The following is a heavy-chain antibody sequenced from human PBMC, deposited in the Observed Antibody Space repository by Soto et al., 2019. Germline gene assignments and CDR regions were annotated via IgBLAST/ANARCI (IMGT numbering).Heavy chain of an antibody. CDR3: ARGDAWTDEAFDI. V-gene: IGHV3-23*01. D-gene: IGHD5-12*01. CDR2: ISGGADST. Sequence: GGSLRLSCAASGFTFSNYAMSWVRQAPGQGLEWVSTISGGADSTYYADSVKGRFTISRDNSRNTLYLQMNSLRGEDTAVYYCARGDAWTDEAFDIWGQGTMVTVSS. J-gene: IGHJ3*02. CDR1: GFTFSNYA.